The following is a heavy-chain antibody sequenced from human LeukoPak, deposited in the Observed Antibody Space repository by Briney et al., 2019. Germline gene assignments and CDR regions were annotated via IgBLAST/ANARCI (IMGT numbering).Heavy chain of an antibody. CDR3: ARSVAVAAVGFFDY. J-gene: IGHJ4*02. D-gene: IGHD6-19*01. CDR2: IYTSGST. CDR1: GDSISNYY. V-gene: IGHV4-4*09. Sequence: PSETLSLTCAVSGDSISNYYWSWIRQPPGKGLEWTGYIYTSGSTNYNPSLKSRVTISVDTSKNQFSLKLSSVTAADTAVYYCARSVAVAAVGFFDYWGQGTLVTVSS.